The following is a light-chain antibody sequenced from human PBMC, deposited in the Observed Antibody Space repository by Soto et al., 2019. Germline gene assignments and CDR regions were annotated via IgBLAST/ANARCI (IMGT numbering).Light chain of an antibody. Sequence: EVVMTQSPVTLSVSPGERATLSCRASQSVSSNLAWYQHKPGQAPRLLIFGTSIRATGIPARFSGSGTGTEFTLTTSSLHSEDSAVYYCQQYNNWPEAFGQGTTVEIK. J-gene: IGKJ1*01. V-gene: IGKV3-15*01. CDR1: QSVSSN. CDR3: QQYNNWPEA. CDR2: GTS.